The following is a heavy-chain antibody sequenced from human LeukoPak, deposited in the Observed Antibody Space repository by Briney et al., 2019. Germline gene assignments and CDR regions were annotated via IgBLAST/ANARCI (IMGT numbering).Heavy chain of an antibody. Sequence: QPGGSLRLSCAASGFTFSSYAMSWVRQAPGKGLEGVSAISGSGGSTYYADSVKGRFTISRDNSKTTLYLQMNSLRAEDTAVYYCAKDTPAINWTPLGYWGQGTLVTVSS. D-gene: IGHD1-1*01. CDR1: GFTFSSYA. J-gene: IGHJ4*02. CDR2: ISGSGGST. V-gene: IGHV3-23*01. CDR3: AKDTPAINWTPLGY.